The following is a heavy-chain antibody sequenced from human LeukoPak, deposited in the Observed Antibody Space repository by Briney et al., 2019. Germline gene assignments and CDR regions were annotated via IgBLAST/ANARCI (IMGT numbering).Heavy chain of an antibody. J-gene: IGHJ6*02. Sequence: PGGSLRLSCAASGFTFSSFGLSWVRQAPGKGLEWVSAISGSGGSTYYADSVKGRFTISRDNSKNTLYLQMNSLRAEDTALYYCAGGVGVYYYGMDVWGQGTSVTVSS. CDR2: ISGSGGST. V-gene: IGHV3-23*01. CDR3: AGGVGVYYYGMDV. CDR1: GFTFSSFG. D-gene: IGHD2-15*01.